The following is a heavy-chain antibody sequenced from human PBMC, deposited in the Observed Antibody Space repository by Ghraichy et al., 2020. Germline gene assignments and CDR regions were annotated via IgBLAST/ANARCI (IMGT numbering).Heavy chain of an antibody. CDR3: AKTVIASSGSYYPFDY. CDR2: ISGSGDST. D-gene: IGHD1-26*01. J-gene: IGHJ4*02. CDR1: GFTFSSYA. Sequence: ESLNISCAASGFTFSSYAMSWVRQAPGKGLEWVSVISGSGDSTKYADSVKGRFTISRDNSKNTLYLQMSSLRAEDMAIYYCAKTVIASSGSYYPFDYWGQGTLVTVSS. V-gene: IGHV3-23*01.